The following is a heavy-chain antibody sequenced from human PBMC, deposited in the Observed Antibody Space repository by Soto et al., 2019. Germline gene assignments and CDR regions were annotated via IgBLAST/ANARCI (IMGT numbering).Heavy chain of an antibody. D-gene: IGHD4-4*01. J-gene: IGHJ6*02. CDR1: GFTSYSYA. V-gene: IGHV3-23*01. CDR2: ISGGGSSI. Sequence: GGSLRLSCAVSGFTSYSYAMSWVRQAPGKGLEWVSAISGGGSSIYYAGSVKGRFTISRDNSKNTLYLQMNSLRAEDTAVYYCAKDPYSDHYGMDVWGQGTTVTVS. CDR3: AKDPYSDHYGMDV.